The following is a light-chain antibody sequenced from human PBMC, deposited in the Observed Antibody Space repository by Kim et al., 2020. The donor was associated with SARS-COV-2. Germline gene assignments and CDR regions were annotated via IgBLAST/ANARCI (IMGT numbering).Light chain of an antibody. Sequence: GRSTTLSCTGTRSDIGAFTFVSWYQQHPGKAPKLIIYDVANRPSGVSDRFSGSKSGNTASLTVSGLQAEDEADYYCNSYVTGSTYVFGTGTKVTVL. CDR1: RSDIGAFTF. CDR2: DVA. J-gene: IGLJ1*01. CDR3: NSYVTGSTYV. V-gene: IGLV2-14*03.